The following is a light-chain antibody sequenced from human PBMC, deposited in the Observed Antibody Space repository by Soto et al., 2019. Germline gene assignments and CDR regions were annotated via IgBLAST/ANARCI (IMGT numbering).Light chain of an antibody. Sequence: EIVLPQSRGTLSLSPGESATLSGRASQSVPGSYLAWFQQKPGQAPRLLIYGASSRPTGIPDRFSGSGSGTDFTLTISRLEPEDFAVYYCKQYGYAPWTVGKGTKVDIK. V-gene: IGKV3-20*01. J-gene: IGKJ1*01. CDR1: QSVPGSY. CDR3: KQYGYAPWT. CDR2: GAS.